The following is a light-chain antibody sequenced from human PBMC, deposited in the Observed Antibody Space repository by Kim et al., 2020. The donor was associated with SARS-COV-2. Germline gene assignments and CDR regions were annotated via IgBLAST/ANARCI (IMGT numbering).Light chain of an antibody. Sequence: VGLGQTASITCGGNSIGSINVHWYQQKPGQAPVLVIYRDSTRPSGIPERFSGSNSGNTATLTISRAQAGDEADYYCQVWDSSTVVFGGGTQLTVL. V-gene: IGLV3-9*01. CDR1: SIGSIN. CDR3: QVWDSSTVV. J-gene: IGLJ2*01. CDR2: RDS.